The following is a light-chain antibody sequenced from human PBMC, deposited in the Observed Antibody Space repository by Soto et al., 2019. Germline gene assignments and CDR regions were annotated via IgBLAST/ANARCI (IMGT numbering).Light chain of an antibody. V-gene: IGLV2-8*01. CDR3: CSYAGSSTL. J-gene: IGLJ3*02. CDR1: KNDIGVYDF. CDR2: EVV. Sequence: QSALTQPPSASGSPGQSVTISCTGTKNDIGVYDFVSWYQHHPGKAPRLIIYEVVQRPSGVPDRFSGSKSGNTASLTVSGLQAEDEADYYCCSYAGSSTLFGGGTKLTVL.